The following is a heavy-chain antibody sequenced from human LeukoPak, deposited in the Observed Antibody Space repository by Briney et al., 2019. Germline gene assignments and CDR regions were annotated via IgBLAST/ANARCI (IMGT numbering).Heavy chain of an antibody. Sequence: SETLSLTCTVSGGSISTYYWSWIRQPPGKGLEWIGHIYYSGATNNNPSLESRVTMSVDTSQNHFSLHLSSVTAADTAVYYCARSVYGDFDAFDIWGQGTMVTVSS. D-gene: IGHD4-17*01. CDR2: IYYSGAT. V-gene: IGHV4-59*01. CDR3: ARSVYGDFDAFDI. CDR1: GGSISTYY. J-gene: IGHJ3*02.